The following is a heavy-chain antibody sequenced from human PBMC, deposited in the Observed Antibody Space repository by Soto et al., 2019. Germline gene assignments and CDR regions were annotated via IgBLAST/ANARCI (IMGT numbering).Heavy chain of an antibody. Sequence: SETLSLTCTVSGGSISSGGYYWSWTRQHPGKGLEWIGYIYYSGSTYYNPSLKSRVTISVDTSKNQFSLKLSSVAAADTAVYYRARPSMTAYYYYGMDVWGQGTTVTVSS. CDR2: IYYSGST. V-gene: IGHV4-31*03. CDR1: GGSISSGGYY. CDR3: ARPSMTAYYYYGMDV. J-gene: IGHJ6*02. D-gene: IGHD3-22*01.